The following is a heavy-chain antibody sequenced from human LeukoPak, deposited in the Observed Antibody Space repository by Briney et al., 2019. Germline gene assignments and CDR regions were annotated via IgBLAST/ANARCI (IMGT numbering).Heavy chain of an antibody. CDR3: ARVDCGGTSCKVLPEY. CDR1: GYTFNSYG. CDR2: ISAYNGNT. J-gene: IGHJ4*02. D-gene: IGHD2-2*01. V-gene: IGHV1-18*01. Sequence: GASVKVSCKASGYTFNSYGISWVRQAPGQGLEWMGWISAYNGNTNYAQKLQGRVTMTTDTSTSTAYMELRSLRSDDTAVYYCARVDCGGTSCKVLPEYWGQGTLVTVSS.